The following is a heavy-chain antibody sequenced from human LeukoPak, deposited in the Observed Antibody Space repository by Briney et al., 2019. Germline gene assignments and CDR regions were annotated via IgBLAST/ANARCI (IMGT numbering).Heavy chain of an antibody. J-gene: IGHJ4*02. CDR1: GFTVSSNY. V-gene: IGHV3-66*01. CDR3: ARLLWFGESADY. CDR2: IYSGGST. Sequence: GGSLRLSCAASGFTVSSNYTSWVRQAPGKGLEWVSVIYSGGSTYYADSVKGRFTISRDNSKNTLYLQMNSLRAEDTAVYYCARLLWFGESADYWGQGTLVTVSS. D-gene: IGHD3-10*01.